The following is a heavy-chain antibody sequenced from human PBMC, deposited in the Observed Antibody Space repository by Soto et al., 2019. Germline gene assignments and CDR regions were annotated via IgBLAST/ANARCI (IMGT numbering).Heavy chain of an antibody. D-gene: IGHD3-22*01. CDR3: AKNGRFRSYYDSSGYY. CDR2: ISGSGGST. J-gene: IGHJ4*02. Sequence: EVQLLESGGGLVQPGGSLRLSCAASGFTFSSYAMSWVRQAAGKGLEWVSAISGSGGSTYYADSVKGRFTISRDNSKNTLYLQMNSLRAEDTAVYYCAKNGRFRSYYDSSGYYWGQGTLVTVSS. V-gene: IGHV3-23*01. CDR1: GFTFSSYA.